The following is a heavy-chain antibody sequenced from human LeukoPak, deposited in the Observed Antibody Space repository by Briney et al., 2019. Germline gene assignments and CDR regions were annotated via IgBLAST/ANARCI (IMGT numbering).Heavy chain of an antibody. D-gene: IGHD5-12*01. V-gene: IGHV3-74*01. Sequence: GGSLRLSCAASGFTFSSYWMHWVRQAPGKGLVWVSHSKSDGSRTSYADSVKGRFTIPRDNARNTLYLQMNSLRAEDTAVYYCARDRGYTQDYWGQGTLVTVSS. CDR2: SKSDGSRT. J-gene: IGHJ4*02. CDR3: ARDRGYTQDY. CDR1: GFTFSSYW.